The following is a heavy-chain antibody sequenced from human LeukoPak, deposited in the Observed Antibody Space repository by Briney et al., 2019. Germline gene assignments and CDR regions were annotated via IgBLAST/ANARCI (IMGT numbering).Heavy chain of an antibody. V-gene: IGHV4-59*01. CDR2: ISYSGTT. J-gene: IGHJ3*02. CDR1: GGSISSFY. Sequence: PSETLSLTCTVSGGSISSFYWSWIRQPPGKGLEYIGYISYSGTTSYNPSLKSRVTISVDTSKNQFSLKLTSVTAADTAVYYCARDKGLPQASDIWGQGTMVTVSS. D-gene: IGHD5/OR15-5a*01. CDR3: ARDKGLPQASDI.